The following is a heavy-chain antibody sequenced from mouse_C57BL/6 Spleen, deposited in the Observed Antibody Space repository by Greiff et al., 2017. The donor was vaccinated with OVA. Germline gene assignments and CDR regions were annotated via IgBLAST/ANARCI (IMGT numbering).Heavy chain of an antibody. D-gene: IGHD2-4*01. CDR2: IYPGSGST. Sequence: QVQLQQPGAELVKPGASVKMSCKASGYTFTSYWITWVKQRPGQGLEWIGDIYPGSGSTNYNEKFKSKATLTVDTSSSTAYMQLSSLTSEDSAVYYCARRGYDYDGTSAWFAYWGQGTLVTVSA. CDR3: ARRGYDYDGTSAWFAY. V-gene: IGHV1-55*01. CDR1: GYTFTSYW. J-gene: IGHJ3*01.